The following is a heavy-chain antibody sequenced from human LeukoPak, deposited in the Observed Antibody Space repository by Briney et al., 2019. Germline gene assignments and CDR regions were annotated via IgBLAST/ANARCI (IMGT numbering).Heavy chain of an antibody. CDR3: ARDPSRISVAGFCDY. Sequence: GGSLRLSCAASGFTFSAYSMNWVRQAPGKGLDWVSYISSRSFTIYYADSVKGRFTISRDNSKNTLSLQMNSLRADDTAVYFCARDPSRISVAGFCDYWGQGTLVTVSS. CDR1: GFTFSAYS. CDR2: ISSRSFTI. J-gene: IGHJ4*02. V-gene: IGHV3-48*01. D-gene: IGHD6-19*01.